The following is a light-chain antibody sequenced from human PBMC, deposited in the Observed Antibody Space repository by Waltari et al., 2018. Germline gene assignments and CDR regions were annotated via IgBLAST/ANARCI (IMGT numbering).Light chain of an antibody. Sequence: DIVMTQSPDSLAVSLGERATINCKSSQNVLPTSNSTNYLSWYQQKPGQHPRLRIYWTSTRESGVPDRFSGSGSGTDFTLTIRSLQAEDVAVYYCQQYYSSPFTFGPGTKVDIK. J-gene: IGKJ3*01. CDR2: WTS. V-gene: IGKV4-1*01. CDR1: QNVLPTSNSTNY. CDR3: QQYYSSPFT.